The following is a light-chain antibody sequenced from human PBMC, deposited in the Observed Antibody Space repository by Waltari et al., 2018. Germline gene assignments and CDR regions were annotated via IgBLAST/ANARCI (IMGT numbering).Light chain of an antibody. J-gene: IGLJ3*02. Sequence: QSALTQPASVSGSPGQSITISCTGTSSDVGGYNYVSWYQQHPGKAPKLMVYDVSNRPPGVSDRFSGSKAGDTASLTISGLQAEDEADYYCNSYTSSSTWVFGGGTKLTVL. V-gene: IGLV2-14*03. CDR2: DVS. CDR1: SSDVGGYNY. CDR3: NSYTSSSTWV.